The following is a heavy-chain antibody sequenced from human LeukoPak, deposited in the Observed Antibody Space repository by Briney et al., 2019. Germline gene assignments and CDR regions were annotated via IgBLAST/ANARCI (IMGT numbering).Heavy chain of an antibody. CDR1: GGSISSYY. Sequence: PSETLSLTCTVSGGSISSYYWSWIRQPPGKGLEWIGYIYHSGSTNYNPSLKSRVTISVDTSKNQFSLKLSSVTAADTAVYYCARGVVVVTATNWFDPWGQGTLVTVSS. J-gene: IGHJ5*02. D-gene: IGHD2-21*02. CDR3: ARGVVVVTATNWFDP. CDR2: IYHSGST. V-gene: IGHV4-59*12.